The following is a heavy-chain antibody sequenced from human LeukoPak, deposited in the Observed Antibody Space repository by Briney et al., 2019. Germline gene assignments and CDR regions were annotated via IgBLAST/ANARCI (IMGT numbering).Heavy chain of an antibody. CDR1: GGSISSYY. CDR2: IYYSGST. CDR3: ARALLEMATIDAFDI. D-gene: IGHD5-24*01. Sequence: PSETLSLTCTVSGGSISSYYWSWIRQPPGKGLELIGYIYYSGSTYYNPSLKSRVTISVDTSKNQFSLKLSSVTAADTAVYYCARALLEMATIDAFDIWGQGTMVTVSS. V-gene: IGHV4-59*08. J-gene: IGHJ3*02.